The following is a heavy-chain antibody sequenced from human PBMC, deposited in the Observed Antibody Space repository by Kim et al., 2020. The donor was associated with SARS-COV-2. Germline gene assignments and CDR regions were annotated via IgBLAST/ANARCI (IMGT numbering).Heavy chain of an antibody. CDR3: ARHLSRRCSSTSCQTTILDY. CDR1: GGSISSSSYY. CDR2: IYYSGST. D-gene: IGHD2-2*01. Sequence: SETLSLTCTVSGGSISSSSYYWGWIRQPPGKGLEWIGSIYYSGSTYYNPSLKSRVTISVDTSKNQFSLKLSSVTAADTAVYYCARHLSRRCSSTSCQTTILDYWGQGTLVTVSS. V-gene: IGHV4-39*01. J-gene: IGHJ4*02.